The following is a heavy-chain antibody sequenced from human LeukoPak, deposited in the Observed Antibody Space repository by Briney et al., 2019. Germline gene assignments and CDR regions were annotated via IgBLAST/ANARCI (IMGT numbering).Heavy chain of an antibody. D-gene: IGHD3-10*01. J-gene: IGHJ4*02. V-gene: IGHV4-39*07. CDR3: ARSGSGSGSYYNDLDY. CDR2: IYYSGST. Sequence: SETLSLTCTVSGGSISSSSYYWGWIRQPPGKGLEWIGSIYYSGSTYYNPSLKSRVTISVDKSKNQFSLKLSSVTAADTAVYYCARSGSGSGSYYNDLDYWGQGTLVTVSS. CDR1: GGSISSSSYY.